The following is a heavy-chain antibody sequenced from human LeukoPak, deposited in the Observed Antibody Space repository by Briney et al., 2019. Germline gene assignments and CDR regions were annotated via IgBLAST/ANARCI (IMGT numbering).Heavy chain of an antibody. D-gene: IGHD2-21*01. CDR3: ERRGQGDQNCFEP. CDR1: GGSISSGGYY. Sequence: PSETLSLTCTVSGGSISSGGYYWSWIRQHPGKGLEWIGYIYYSGSTYYNPSLKSRLTISVDTSKNLFSLKLSSVTAADTAVYYCERRGQGDQNCFEPWGKGTLVTVSS. V-gene: IGHV4-31*03. CDR2: IYYSGST. J-gene: IGHJ5*02.